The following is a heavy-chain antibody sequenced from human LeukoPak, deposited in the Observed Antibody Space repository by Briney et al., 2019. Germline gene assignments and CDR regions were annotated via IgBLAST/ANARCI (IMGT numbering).Heavy chain of an antibody. D-gene: IGHD1-26*01. J-gene: IGHJ5*02. Sequence: ASVNVSCKASGGTFSSYAISWVRQAPGQGLEWMGGIIPIFGTANYAQKFQGRVTITTDESTSTAYMELSSLRSEDTAVYYCARAGCCGSYSWFDPWGQGTLVTVSS. CDR1: GGTFSSYA. CDR2: IIPIFGTA. V-gene: IGHV1-69*05. CDR3: ARAGCCGSYSWFDP.